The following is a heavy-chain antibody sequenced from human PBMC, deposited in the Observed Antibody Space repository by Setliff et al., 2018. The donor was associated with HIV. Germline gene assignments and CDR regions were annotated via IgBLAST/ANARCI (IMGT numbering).Heavy chain of an antibody. V-gene: IGHV3-66*02. CDR3: ARDRGEGYSPDAFDI. Sequence: LRLSCAASGFTVSSNYVNWVRQAPGKGLEWVSLIYSAGSTYYAESVKGRFTISRDNSKNTVYLQMNSLRAEDTAVYYCARDRGEGYSPDAFDIWGQGTMVTVSS. CDR2: IYSAGST. D-gene: IGHD3-10*01. J-gene: IGHJ3*02. CDR1: GFTVSSNY.